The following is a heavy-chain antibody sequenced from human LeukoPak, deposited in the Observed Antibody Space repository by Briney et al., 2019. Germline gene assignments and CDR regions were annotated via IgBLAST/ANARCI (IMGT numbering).Heavy chain of an antibody. V-gene: IGHV3-53*01. CDR2: IYSGGST. J-gene: IGHJ4*02. Sequence: GGSLRLSCAASGFTVSSNYMSWVRQAPGKGLEWVSVIYSGGSTYYADSVKGRFTISRDNSKNTLYLQMNSLRAEDTAVYYCAKDLRGQYYYDSSGYAPWDYWGQGTLVTVSS. D-gene: IGHD3-22*01. CDR1: GFTVSSNY. CDR3: AKDLRGQYYYDSSGYAPWDY.